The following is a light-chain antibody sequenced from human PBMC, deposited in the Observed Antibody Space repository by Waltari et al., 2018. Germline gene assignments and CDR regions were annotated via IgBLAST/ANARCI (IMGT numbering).Light chain of an antibody. CDR2: GAS. V-gene: IGKV3-15*01. CDR3: QERGRT. Sequence: PATLSVSPGEGATLSCKASQSLSSNLAWYQQKPGQLPRLLIYGASTRATGIPARFSGSGSGTEFTLTISSLQAEDFAVYYCQERGRTFGQGTKVEIK. CDR1: QSLSSN. J-gene: IGKJ1*01.